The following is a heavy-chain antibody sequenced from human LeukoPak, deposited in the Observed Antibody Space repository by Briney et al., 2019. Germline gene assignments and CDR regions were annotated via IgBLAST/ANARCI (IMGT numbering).Heavy chain of an antibody. V-gene: IGHV4-30-2*01. CDR2: IYHSGST. Sequence: SETLSLTCAVSGGSISSGGYSWSWIRQPPGKGLEWIGYIYHSGSTYYNPSLKSRVTISVDRSKNQLSLKLSSVTAADTAVYYCASYGASGAFDIWGQGTMVTVSS. CDR1: GGSISSGGYS. CDR3: ASYGASGAFDI. J-gene: IGHJ3*02. D-gene: IGHD4-17*01.